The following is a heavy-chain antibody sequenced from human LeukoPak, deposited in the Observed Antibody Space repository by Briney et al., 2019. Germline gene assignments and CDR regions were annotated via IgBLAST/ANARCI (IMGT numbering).Heavy chain of an antibody. CDR3: ARVEWGVFVDY. D-gene: IGHD1-26*01. Sequence: SETLSLTCTVSGGSISSGSYYWSWIRQPAGKGLEWIGRIFTSGSTNYNPSIKSRVTISVDTSKNQFSLKLSSVTAADTAVYYCARVEWGVFVDYWGQGTLVTVSS. CDR1: GGSISSGSYY. J-gene: IGHJ4*02. CDR2: IFTSGST. V-gene: IGHV4-61*02.